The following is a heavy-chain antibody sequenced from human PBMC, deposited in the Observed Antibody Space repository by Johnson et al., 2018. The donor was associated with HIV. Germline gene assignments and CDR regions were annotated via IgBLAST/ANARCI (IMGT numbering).Heavy chain of an antibody. Sequence: MLLVESGGGLIQPGGSLRLSCAASGFTVSSNYMNWVRQPPGKGLEWVSVIYSGGSTYYADSVKGRFTISRDNYKNTLYLQMDNLGAEDTAVYYCARVQLLEDDVFNVWGQGTMVTVSS. CDR2: IYSGGST. D-gene: IGHD3-10*01. CDR3: ARVQLLEDDVFNV. CDR1: GFTVSSNY. J-gene: IGHJ3*01. V-gene: IGHV3-53*01.